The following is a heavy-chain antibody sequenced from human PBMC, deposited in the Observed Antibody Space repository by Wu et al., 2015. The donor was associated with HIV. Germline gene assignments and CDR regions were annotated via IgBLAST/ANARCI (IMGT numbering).Heavy chain of an antibody. CDR1: GGSISSYY. CDR3: ARHHARYYYDSSGYPLYWYFDL. V-gene: IGHV4-59*08. CDR2: IYYSGST. J-gene: IGHJ2*01. Sequence: QVQLQESGPGLVKPSETLSLTCTVSGGSISSYYWSWIRQPPGKGLEWIGYIYYSGSTNYNPSLKSRVTISVDTSKNQFSLKLSSVTAADTAVYYCARHHARYYYDSSGYPLYWYFDLWGRGTLVTVSS. D-gene: IGHD3-22*01.